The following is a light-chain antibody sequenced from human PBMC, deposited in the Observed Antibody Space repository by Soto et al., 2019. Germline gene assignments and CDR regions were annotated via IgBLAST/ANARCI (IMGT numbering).Light chain of an antibody. Sequence: DIQMTQSPSAMSASVGDRVTISCRASQGIGNYLAWFQQKPGKVPKRLIYGISSLQSGVPSRFSGSGSGTEFTITINSLQPEDVATYYCLQSSRYPWTFGQGTKVEIK. CDR2: GIS. V-gene: IGKV1-17*03. CDR1: QGIGNY. CDR3: LQSSRYPWT. J-gene: IGKJ1*01.